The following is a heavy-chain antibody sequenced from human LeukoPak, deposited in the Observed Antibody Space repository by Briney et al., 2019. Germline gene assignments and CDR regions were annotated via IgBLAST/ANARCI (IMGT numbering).Heavy chain of an antibody. CDR2: TYYRSKWYN. J-gene: IGHJ4*02. CDR3: ARWSTTPDTEAGDY. D-gene: IGHD1/OR15-1a*01. CDR1: GDSVSSNSAA. Sequence: SQTLSLTCAISGDSVSSNSAAWNWIRQSPSRGLEWLGRTYYRSKWYNNYAVFVKSRITINPDTSKNQFSLQLNSVTPEDTAVYYCARWSTTPDTEAGDYWGQGTLVTVSS. V-gene: IGHV6-1*01.